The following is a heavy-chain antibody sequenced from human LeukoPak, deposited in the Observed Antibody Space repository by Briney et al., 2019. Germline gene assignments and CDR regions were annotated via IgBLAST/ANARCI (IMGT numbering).Heavy chain of an antibody. CDR2: ISSGSSYT. D-gene: IGHD3-22*01. CDR3: ARGGYYAGYQFDY. J-gene: IGHJ4*02. Sequence: GGSLRLSCAASGFTFSDYYMSWIRQTPGKGLEWVSYISSGSSYTNYADSVKGRFTISRDNAKNSLYLQMNSLRAEDTAVYYCARGGYYAGYQFDYWGQGTLVTVS. V-gene: IGHV3-11*06. CDR1: GFTFSDYY.